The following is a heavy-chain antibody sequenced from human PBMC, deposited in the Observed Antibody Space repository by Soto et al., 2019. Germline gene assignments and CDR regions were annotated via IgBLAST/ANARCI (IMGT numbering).Heavy chain of an antibody. Sequence: GASVEVSCKASGYTFTSYGISWVRQAPGQGLERMGWISAYNGNTNYAQKLQGRVTMTTDTSTSTAYMELRSLRSDDTAVYYCARDPPIAVAGPSYFDYWGQGTLVTVSS. CDR2: ISAYNGNT. CDR1: GYTFTSYG. V-gene: IGHV1-18*01. CDR3: ARDPPIAVAGPSYFDY. J-gene: IGHJ4*02. D-gene: IGHD6-19*01.